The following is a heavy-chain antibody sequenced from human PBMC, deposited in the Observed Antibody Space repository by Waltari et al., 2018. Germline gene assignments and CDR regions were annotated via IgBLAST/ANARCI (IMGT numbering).Heavy chain of an antibody. CDR3: AVGRGIFDI. Sequence: LQLQESGPGLVKPSETLSLTCTVSPCSITTYGYYWGWIRQPPGKGLEWIGSIYYSGITYYDPSLESRVIISIDTSESRISLRLNSVTAADTAVYYCAVGRGIFDIWGQGTVVTVSS. V-gene: IGHV4-39*01. J-gene: IGHJ3*02. D-gene: IGHD6-13*01. CDR1: PCSITTYGYY. CDR2: IYYSGIT.